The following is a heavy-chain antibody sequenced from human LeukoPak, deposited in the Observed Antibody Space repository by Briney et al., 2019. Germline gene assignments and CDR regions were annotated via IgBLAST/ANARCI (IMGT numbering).Heavy chain of an antibody. J-gene: IGHJ5*01. CDR3: ARDNWVDC. CDR2: IDTSSTTM. V-gene: IGHV3-48*04. CDR1: GLTFSKYS. Sequence: PGGSLRLSWAASGLTFSKYSMTWVRQAPGKGLEWVSFIDTSSTTMYYTDSVKGRFTISRDNAKNSLYLQMNSLKVEDTAIYYCARDNWVDCWGQGTLVTVSS.